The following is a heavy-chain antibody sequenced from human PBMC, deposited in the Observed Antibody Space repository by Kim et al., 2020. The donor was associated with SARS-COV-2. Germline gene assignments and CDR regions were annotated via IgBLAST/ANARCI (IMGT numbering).Heavy chain of an antibody. Sequence: YADSVKGRFTISRDNSKNTLYLQMNSLRAEDTAVYYCAKGITGVAGAFDYWGQGTLVTVSS. CDR3: AKGITGVAGAFDY. J-gene: IGHJ4*02. D-gene: IGHD6-19*01. V-gene: IGHV3-23*01.